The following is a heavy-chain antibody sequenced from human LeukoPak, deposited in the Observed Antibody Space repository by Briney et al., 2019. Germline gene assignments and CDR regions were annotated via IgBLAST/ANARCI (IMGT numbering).Heavy chain of an antibody. CDR3: AREGWKMTTVTTSWYFDL. J-gene: IGHJ2*01. CDR1: GGSISSGSYY. CDR2: IYTSGST. D-gene: IGHD4-17*01. V-gene: IGHV4-61*02. Sequence: SETLSLTCTVSGGSISSGSYYWSWIRQPAGKGLEWIGRIYTSGSTNYNPSLKSRVTISVDTSKNQFSLKLSSVTAADTAVYYCAREGWKMTTVTTSWYFDLWGRGTLVTVSS.